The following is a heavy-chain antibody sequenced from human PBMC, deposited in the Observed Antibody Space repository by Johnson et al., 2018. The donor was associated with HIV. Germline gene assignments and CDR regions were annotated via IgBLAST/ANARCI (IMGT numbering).Heavy chain of an antibody. D-gene: IGHD2-2*01. Sequence: VQLVESGGVMVQPGGSLRLSCAVSGFTFDDYAMHWVRQAPGNGLEWVSLISWDGGSSYYADSVQGRFTISRENGKNSSSLQMNSLRAEDTAVYYCAKVVRRDLDAFDIWGQGTMVTVSS. V-gene: IGHV3-43D*03. J-gene: IGHJ3*02. CDR1: GFTFDDYA. CDR3: AKVVRRDLDAFDI. CDR2: ISWDGGSS.